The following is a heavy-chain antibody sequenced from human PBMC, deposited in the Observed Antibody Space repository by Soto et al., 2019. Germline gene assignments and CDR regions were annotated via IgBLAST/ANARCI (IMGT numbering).Heavy chain of an antibody. CDR1: GFTFSSYA. V-gene: IGHV3-23*01. D-gene: IGHD6-6*01. Sequence: GGSLRLSCAASGFTFSSYALSWVRQTPGKGLEWVSAISDSGGSTYYADSVKGRFTISVGTSRNQFSLKLSSVTAADTAVYYCARGMLAARLLRGLDYWGQGTLVTAPQ. CDR3: ARGMLAARLLRGLDY. J-gene: IGHJ4*02. CDR2: ISDSGGST.